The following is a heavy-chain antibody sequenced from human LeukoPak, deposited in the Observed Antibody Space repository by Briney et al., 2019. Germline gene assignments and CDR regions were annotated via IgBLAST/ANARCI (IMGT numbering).Heavy chain of an antibody. CDR2: IYHTGST. CDR3: ARGGGSSWYGDPFDY. D-gene: IGHD6-13*01. J-gene: IGHJ4*02. Sequence: SETLSLTCAVSGGSISSSNWWSWVRQPPGKGLEWIGEIYHTGSTNYNPSLKSRVTISVDKSKNQFSLKLSSVTAADTAVYYCARGGGSSWYGDPFDYWGQGTLVTVSS. CDR1: GGSISSSNW. V-gene: IGHV4-4*02.